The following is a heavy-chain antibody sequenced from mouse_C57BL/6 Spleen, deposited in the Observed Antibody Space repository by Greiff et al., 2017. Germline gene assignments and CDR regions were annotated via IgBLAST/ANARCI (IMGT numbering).Heavy chain of an antibody. V-gene: IGHV5-17*01. CDR2: ISSGSSTI. J-gene: IGHJ3*01. Sequence: EVQLVESGGGLVKPGGSLKLSCAASGFTFSDYGMHWVRQAPEKGLEWVAYISSGSSTIYYADTVKGRFTISRDNAKNTLFLQMTSLRSEDTAMYYCAKGAAQATFAYWGQGTLVTVSA. D-gene: IGHD3-2*02. CDR3: AKGAAQATFAY. CDR1: GFTFSDYG.